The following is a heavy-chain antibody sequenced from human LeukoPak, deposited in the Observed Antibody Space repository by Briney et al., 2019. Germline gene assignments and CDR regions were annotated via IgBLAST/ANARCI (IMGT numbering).Heavy chain of an antibody. J-gene: IGHJ5*02. D-gene: IGHD2-2*01. Sequence: GASVKVSCKASGYTFTGYYMHWVRQAPGRGLEWMGWINPNSGATKYAQKFQGRVTMTRDTSISTAYMEVSRLRFVDAAVYYCARDGGWYQLLWWFDPWGQGTLVTVSS. V-gene: IGHV1-2*02. CDR1: GYTFTGYY. CDR2: INPNSGAT. CDR3: ARDGGWYQLLWWFDP.